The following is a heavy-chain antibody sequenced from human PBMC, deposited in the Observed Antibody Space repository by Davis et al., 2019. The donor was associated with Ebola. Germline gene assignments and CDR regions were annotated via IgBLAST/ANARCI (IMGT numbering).Heavy chain of an antibody. V-gene: IGHV1-46*01. Sequence: ASVKVSCKASGYTFTSYYMHWVRQAPGQGLEWMGIINPSGGSTSYAQKFQGRVTMTRDTSTSTVYMELSSLRSEDTAVYYCARRARGYCSGGSCYHVDYWGQGTLVTVSS. CDR2: INPSGGST. CDR3: ARRARGYCSGGSCYHVDY. CDR1: GYTFTSYY. D-gene: IGHD2-15*01. J-gene: IGHJ4*02.